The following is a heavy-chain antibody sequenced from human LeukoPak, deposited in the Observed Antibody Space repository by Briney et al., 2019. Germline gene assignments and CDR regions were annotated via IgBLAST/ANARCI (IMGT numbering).Heavy chain of an antibody. J-gene: IGHJ4*02. CDR3: AKYAGLYYSDY. CDR1: GFTFSNYA. D-gene: IGHD2-2*01. V-gene: IGHV3-23*01. CDR2: SSGSGDST. Sequence: GGSLRLSCAASGFTFSNYAMSWVRQAPGKGREWVSASSGSGDSTHYADSVKGRFTISRDNSKNTLYLQMNSLRAGDTAVYYCAKYAGLYYSDYWGQGTLVTVSS.